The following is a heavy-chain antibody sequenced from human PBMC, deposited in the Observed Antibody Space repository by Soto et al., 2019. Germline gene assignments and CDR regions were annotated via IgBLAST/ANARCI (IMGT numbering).Heavy chain of an antibody. Sequence: GASVKVSCKASGYTFTSYGISWVRQAPGQGLEWMGWISAYNGNTNYAQKLQGRVTMTTDTSTSTAYMELRSLRFDDTAVYYCARAPFNTFDWLLYSNDDFDIWGQGTMVTVSS. J-gene: IGHJ3*02. CDR3: ARAPFNTFDWLLYSNDDFDI. V-gene: IGHV1-18*04. CDR1: GYTFTSYG. D-gene: IGHD3-9*01. CDR2: ISAYNGNT.